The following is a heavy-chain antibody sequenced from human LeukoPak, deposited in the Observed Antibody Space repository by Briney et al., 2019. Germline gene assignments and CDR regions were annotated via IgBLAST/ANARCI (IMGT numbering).Heavy chain of an antibody. J-gene: IGHJ4*02. CDR2: IYYSGST. CDR1: GGSISSSSYY. Sequence: PSETLSLTCTVSGGSISSSSYYWGWIRQPPGKGLEWIGSIYYSGSTYYNLSLKSRVTISVDTSKNQFSLQLNSVTPEDTAVYYCTRQQEGSFDYWGQGILVTVSS. CDR3: TRQQEGSFDY. V-gene: IGHV4-39*01.